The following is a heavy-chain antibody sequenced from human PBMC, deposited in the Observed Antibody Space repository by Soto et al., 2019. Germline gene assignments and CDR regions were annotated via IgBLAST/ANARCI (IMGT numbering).Heavy chain of an antibody. J-gene: IGHJ6*02. Sequence: QVQLVESGGGVVQPGRSLRLSCAASGFTFSSYGMHWVRQAPGKGLKRVALVWYDGGNKYYADSVKGRFTISRDNSKNTLYLQMNSLRDEDTAVYYCVRAAGYSGNDYVYYYGMDVWGQGTTVTVSS. CDR1: GFTFSSYG. CDR3: VRAAGYSGNDYVYYYGMDV. D-gene: IGHD5-12*01. V-gene: IGHV3-33*01. CDR2: VWYDGGNK.